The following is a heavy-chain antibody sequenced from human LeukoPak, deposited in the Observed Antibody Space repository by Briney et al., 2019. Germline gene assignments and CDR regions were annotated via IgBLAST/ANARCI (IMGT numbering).Heavy chain of an antibody. CDR2: LSASGGYT. Sequence: PGGSLRLSCAASGFTFSSYSMNWVRQAPGKGLEWVSALSASGGYTYYADSVKGRFTISRDNSKNTLYLQMNSLGAEDTAIYYCAKGDYGGNSGSFFDYWGQGTLVTVSS. CDR1: GFTFSSYS. J-gene: IGHJ4*02. CDR3: AKGDYGGNSGSFFDY. D-gene: IGHD4-23*01. V-gene: IGHV3-23*01.